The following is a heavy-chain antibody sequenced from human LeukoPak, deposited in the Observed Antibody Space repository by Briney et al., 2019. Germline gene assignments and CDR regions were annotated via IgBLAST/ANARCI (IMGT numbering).Heavy chain of an antibody. CDR2: LYHPDST. Sequence: PSETLSLTCAVSGYPINSAYYWVWVRQPPGKGLEWIGSLYHPDSTYYNPSLESRVTMSVDTSRNQFSLKLSCVTAADTAVYYCARQYDSYFYYYLDLWGTGTTVTVSS. CDR1: GYPINSAYY. V-gene: IGHV4-38-2*01. J-gene: IGHJ6*03. D-gene: IGHD2-2*01. CDR3: ARQYDSYFYYYLDL.